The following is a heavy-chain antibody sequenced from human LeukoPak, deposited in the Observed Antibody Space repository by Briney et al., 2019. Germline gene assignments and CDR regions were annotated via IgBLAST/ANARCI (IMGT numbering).Heavy chain of an antibody. V-gene: IGHV4-4*07. D-gene: IGHD6-13*01. CDR1: GGSISSYY. Sequence: SETLSLTCTVSGGSISSYYWSWIRQPPGKGLEWIGLIYTSGSGSYNASLKCRVTMSVHTYKNQFPLKLSSATAADTAVYYCGRGYSSSWYLDYWGQGTLVTVSS. CDR2: IYTSGSG. CDR3: GRGYSSSWYLDY. J-gene: IGHJ4*02.